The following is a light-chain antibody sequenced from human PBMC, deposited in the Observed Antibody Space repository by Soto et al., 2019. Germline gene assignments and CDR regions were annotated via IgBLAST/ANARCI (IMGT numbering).Light chain of an antibody. Sequence: DIRMTQSPSTLSTSVGDRVTITCRASQNIRGWLAWYQQKPGKAPKLLIYDASTLESGVPSRFSGSGSGTEFTLTISSLQPDDFATYYCQQYQTYATFGQGTRLEIK. CDR3: QQYQTYAT. J-gene: IGKJ5*01. CDR1: QNIRGW. CDR2: DAS. V-gene: IGKV1-5*01.